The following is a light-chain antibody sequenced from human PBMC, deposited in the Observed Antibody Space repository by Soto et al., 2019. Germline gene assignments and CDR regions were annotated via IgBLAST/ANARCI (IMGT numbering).Light chain of an antibody. CDR1: QSISSY. J-gene: IGKJ5*01. CDR3: QQSYSSPIT. CDR2: TAS. Sequence: DIQMTQSPSSLSASVGDRVTITCRASQSISSYLNWYQQRPGKPPKLLIYTASSLQSGAPSRFSGSGSGTDFALTISSLQPEDFAIYYCQQSYSSPITFGQGTRLEIK. V-gene: IGKV1-39*01.